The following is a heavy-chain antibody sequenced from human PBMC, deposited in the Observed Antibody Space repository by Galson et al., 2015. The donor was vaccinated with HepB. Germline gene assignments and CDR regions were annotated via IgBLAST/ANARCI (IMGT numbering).Heavy chain of an antibody. CDR2: INSDGSTT. V-gene: IGHV3-74*01. CDR3: ARDRWGSTSSGKLIDY. J-gene: IGHJ4*02. D-gene: IGHD6-6*01. Sequence: LRLSCAASGFTFSSHWMHWVRQAPGKGLVWVSRINSDGSTTTYADSVKGRFTISRDNAKNTLYLQMDSLRAEDTAVYYCARDRWGSTSSGKLIDYWGQGTLVTVSS. CDR1: GFTFSSHW.